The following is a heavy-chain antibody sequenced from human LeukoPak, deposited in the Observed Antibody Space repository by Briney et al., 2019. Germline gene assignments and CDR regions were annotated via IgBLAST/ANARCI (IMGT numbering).Heavy chain of an antibody. D-gene: IGHD3-9*01. V-gene: IGHV3-23*01. Sequence: GGSLRLSCAASGFTFSSYAMSWVRQAPGKGLEWVSAISGSGGSTYYADSVKGRFTISRDNSKNTLYLQMSSLRAEDTAVYYCAKGRILTGYLGAFDYWGQGTLVTVSS. CDR2: ISGSGGST. CDR3: AKGRILTGYLGAFDY. CDR1: GFTFSSYA. J-gene: IGHJ4*02.